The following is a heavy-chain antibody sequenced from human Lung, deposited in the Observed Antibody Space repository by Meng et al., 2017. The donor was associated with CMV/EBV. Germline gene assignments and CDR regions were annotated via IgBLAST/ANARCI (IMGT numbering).Heavy chain of an antibody. D-gene: IGHD4-23*01. J-gene: IGHJ6*02. Sequence: GGSXRLSCVASPGFTLSGYSMHWVRQAPGKGLEWVALISYDGSTEYYADSVRGRFSISRDNSKKTLYVHMNSLRPEDTGIYYCARDVTTLGYSGMDVWGQGTXVTVSS. V-gene: IGHV3-30*04. CDR3: ARDVTTLGYSGMDV. CDR1: PGFTLSGYS. CDR2: ISYDGSTE.